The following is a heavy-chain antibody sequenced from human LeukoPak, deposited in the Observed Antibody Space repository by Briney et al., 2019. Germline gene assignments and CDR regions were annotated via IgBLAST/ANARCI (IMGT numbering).Heavy chain of an antibody. V-gene: IGHV3-23*01. CDR1: GFTFSGYV. J-gene: IGHJ4*02. D-gene: IGHD6-6*01. Sequence: GGSLRLSCAASGFTFSGYVMSWVRQAPGEGLEWVSAISDNSVSTYYADSVKGRFTVSRDNSKNTLYLQMNSLRVEDTAVYFCAKASSSSRPYYFDYWGQGTLVTVSS. CDR2: ISDNSVST. CDR3: AKASSSSRPYYFDY.